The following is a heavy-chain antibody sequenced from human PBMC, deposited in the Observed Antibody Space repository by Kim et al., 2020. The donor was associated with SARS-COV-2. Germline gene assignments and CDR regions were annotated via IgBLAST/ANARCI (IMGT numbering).Heavy chain of an antibody. CDR1: GYSFTSYW. CDR2: IDPSDSYT. Sequence: GASLKISCKGSGYSFTSYWISWVRQMPGKGLEWMGRIDPSDSYTNYSPSFQGHVTISADKSISTAYLQWSSLKASDTAMYYCARRGTYYDSSGYPGGDYWGQGTLVTVSS. V-gene: IGHV5-10-1*01. J-gene: IGHJ4*02. CDR3: ARRGTYYDSSGYPGGDY. D-gene: IGHD3-22*01.